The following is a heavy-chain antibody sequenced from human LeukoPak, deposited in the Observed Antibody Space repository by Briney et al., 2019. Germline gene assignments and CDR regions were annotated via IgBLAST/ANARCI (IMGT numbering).Heavy chain of an antibody. Sequence: GASVKVSCKASGYTFTTYQVHWVRQAPGQGLEWMGTINPSGGGTNYAQKFQGRVTMTRDTSTSTVYMELRSLRSEDTAVYYCASPPENGSVWYYFDSWSQGILVTVSS. D-gene: IGHD6-19*01. CDR1: GYTFTTYQ. J-gene: IGHJ4*02. V-gene: IGHV1-46*01. CDR2: INPSGGGT. CDR3: ASPPENGSVWYYFDS.